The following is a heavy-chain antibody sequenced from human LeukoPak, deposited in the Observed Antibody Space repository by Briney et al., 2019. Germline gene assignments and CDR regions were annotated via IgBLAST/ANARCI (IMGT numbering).Heavy chain of an antibody. CDR3: TRDEEGASREFDY. CDR1: GFTFSSYE. V-gene: IGHV3-48*03. D-gene: IGHD1-26*01. J-gene: IGHJ4*02. CDR2: ISGGGSTT. Sequence: GGSLRLSCAASGFTFSSYEMNWVRQAPGKGLEWVSFISGGGSTTFYADSVKGRFTISRDNAKNSLYLQMSSLRVEDTAVYYCTRDEEGASREFDYWGQGALVTVSS.